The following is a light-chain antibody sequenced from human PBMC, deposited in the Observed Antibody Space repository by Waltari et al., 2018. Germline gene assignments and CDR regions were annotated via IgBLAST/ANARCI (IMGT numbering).Light chain of an antibody. V-gene: IGLV2-14*03. CDR1: SSDVAFYNS. CDR3: SSYTNNSPV. J-gene: IGLJ2*01. CDR2: GVS. Sequence: QSALTQPASVSGPPGQSITLSCTGTSSDVAFYNSISCYQQHPGKAPKLMIYGVSNRPSGVSNRFSGSKSGNSASLTISGLQAEDEADYYCSSYTNNSPVYGGGTKLTVL.